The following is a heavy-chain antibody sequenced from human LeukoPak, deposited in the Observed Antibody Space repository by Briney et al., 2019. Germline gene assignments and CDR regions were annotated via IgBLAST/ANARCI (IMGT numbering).Heavy chain of an antibody. D-gene: IGHD3-9*01. V-gene: IGHV4-4*07. J-gene: IGHJ4*02. CDR1: GGSISSYY. CDR3: ARSGYYDILTGYYRGMDFDY. Sequence: SETLSLTCTVSGGSISSYYWSWIRQPAGKGLEWIGRIYTSGSTNYNPSLKSRATMSVDTSKNQFSLKLSSVTAADTAVYYCARSGYYDILTGYYRGMDFDYWGQGTLVTVSS. CDR2: IYTSGST.